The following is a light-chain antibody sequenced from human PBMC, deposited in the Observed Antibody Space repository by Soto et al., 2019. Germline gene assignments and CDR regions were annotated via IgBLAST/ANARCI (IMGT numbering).Light chain of an antibody. J-gene: IGKJ3*01. V-gene: IGKV1-39*01. CDR3: QQSYSTLT. CDR2: AAC. CDR1: QSIRSW. Sequence: DLQMSQSPSTLSASVGDRVAITCRASQSIRSWLAWYQQKPGKAPKLLIYAACSLQSGVQSRFSGSGSGTDFTLTISSLQPEDFATYYCQQSYSTLTFGPGTKVDIK.